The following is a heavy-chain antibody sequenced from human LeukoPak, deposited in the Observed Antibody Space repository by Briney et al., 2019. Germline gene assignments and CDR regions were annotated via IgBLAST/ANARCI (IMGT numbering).Heavy chain of an antibody. CDR3: AREYCSSTSCYGWFDP. D-gene: IGHD2-2*01. CDR1: GGSFSGYY. V-gene: IGHV4-34*01. Sequence: SETLSLTCAVYGGSFSGYYWSWIRQPPGKGLEWIGEIHHSGSTNYNPSLKSRVTISVDTSKNQFSLKLSSVTAADTAVYYCAREYCSSTSCYGWFDPWGQGTLVTVSS. CDR2: IHHSGST. J-gene: IGHJ5*02.